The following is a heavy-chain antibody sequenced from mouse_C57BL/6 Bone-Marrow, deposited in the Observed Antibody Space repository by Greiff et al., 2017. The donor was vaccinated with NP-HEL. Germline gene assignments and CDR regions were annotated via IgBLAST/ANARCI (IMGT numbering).Heavy chain of an antibody. V-gene: IGHV1-4*01. J-gene: IGHJ2*01. CDR3: ARGRDYDRVYFDY. CDR1: GYTFTSYT. D-gene: IGHD2-4*01. Sequence: QVQLQQSGAELARPGASVKMSCKASGYTFTSYTMHWVKQRPGQGLEWIGYFNPSSGYTKYNQKFKDKATLTADKSSSPAYMQLSSLTAEDSAVYDCARGRDYDRVYFDYWGQGTTLTVSS. CDR2: FNPSSGYT.